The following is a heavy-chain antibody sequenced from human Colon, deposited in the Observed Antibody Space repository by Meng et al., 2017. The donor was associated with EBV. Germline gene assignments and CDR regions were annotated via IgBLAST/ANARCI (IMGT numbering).Heavy chain of an antibody. Sequence: HGQRQESGPGLVQPSQTLSLTCTVSGGSISSGGYYWSWIRQHPGKGLEWIGYIYYSGSTYYNPSLKSRVTISVDTSKNQFSLKLSSVTAEDTAVYYCARDKWDLRGYNYGSYDYWGQGTLVTVSS. CDR3: ARDKWDLRGYNYGSYDY. J-gene: IGHJ4*02. CDR2: IYYSGST. V-gene: IGHV4-31*03. D-gene: IGHD5-18*01. CDR1: GGSISSGGYY.